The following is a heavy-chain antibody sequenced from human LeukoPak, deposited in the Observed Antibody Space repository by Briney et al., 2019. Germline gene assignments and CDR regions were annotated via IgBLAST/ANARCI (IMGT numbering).Heavy chain of an antibody. V-gene: IGHV3-23*01. CDR1: GGSISSGPYF. CDR3: AKGLRSLGPYFDY. J-gene: IGHJ4*02. CDR2: ISGSGGST. Sequence: ETLSLTCSVSGGSISSGPYFWSWVRQAPGKGLEWVSAISGSGGSTYYADSVKGRFTISRDNSKNTLYLQMNSLRAEDTAVYYCAKGLRSLGPYFDYWGQGTLVTVSS.